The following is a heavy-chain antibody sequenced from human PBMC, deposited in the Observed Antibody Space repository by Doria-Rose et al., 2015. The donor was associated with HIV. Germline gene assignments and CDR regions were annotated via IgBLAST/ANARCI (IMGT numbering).Heavy chain of an antibody. J-gene: IGHJ4*02. D-gene: IGHD6-13*01. CDR1: GVSLSSPGMG. CDR3: ARIKSSRWYHKYYFDF. Sequence: QVTLKESGPVLVKPTETLTLTCTVSGVSLSSPGMGVSWIRQPPGKALEWLAHIFSDDGRSYTTSLKSRLTISRGTSKSQVVLTMTDMDPVDTATYYCARIKSSRWYHKYYFDFWGQGTLVIVSA. V-gene: IGHV2-26*01. CDR2: IFSDDGR.